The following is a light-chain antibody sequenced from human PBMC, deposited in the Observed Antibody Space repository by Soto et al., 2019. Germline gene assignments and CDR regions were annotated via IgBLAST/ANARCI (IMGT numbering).Light chain of an antibody. V-gene: IGLV2-8*01. CDR1: SSDVGGYNY. CDR3: NSYDLRSNLGV. CDR2: EVS. Sequence: QSVLTQPPSASGSPGQSVTISCTGTSSDVGGYNYVSWYQQHPGKAPKLMIYEVSKRPSGVPDRFSGSKSGNTASLTVSGLQAEDEADCYCNSYDLRSNLGVFGPGTKLP. J-gene: IGLJ1*01.